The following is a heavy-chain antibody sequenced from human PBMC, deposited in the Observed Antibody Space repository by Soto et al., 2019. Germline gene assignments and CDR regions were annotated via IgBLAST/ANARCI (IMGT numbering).Heavy chain of an antibody. CDR2: IWYDGSNK. CDR3: ARVVEEYSYGYGGWYFDL. Sequence: QVQLVESGGGVVQHGRSLRLSCAASGFTFSSYGMHWVRQAPGKGLEWVAVIWYDGSNKYYADSVKGRFTISRDNSKITRDLQMNRLRVEDMVVYYCARVVEEYSYGYGGWYFDLWGRGTLVTVSS. V-gene: IGHV3-33*01. CDR1: GFTFSSYG. J-gene: IGHJ2*01. D-gene: IGHD5-18*01.